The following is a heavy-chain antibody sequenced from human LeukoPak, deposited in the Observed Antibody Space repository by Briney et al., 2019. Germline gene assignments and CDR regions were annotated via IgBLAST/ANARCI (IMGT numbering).Heavy chain of an antibody. CDR1: GGSISSSNW. D-gene: IGHD4-17*01. V-gene: IGHV4-4*02. CDR2: MYHSGST. Sequence: PSETLSLTCAVAGGSISSSNWWSWVRQPPGKGLEWIGQMYHSGSTNYNPSLKSRLTISVDKSNNQFSLKLRFVTAADTAVYYCARDYGDYEGGGYWGQGTLVTVSS. J-gene: IGHJ4*02. CDR3: ARDYGDYEGGGY.